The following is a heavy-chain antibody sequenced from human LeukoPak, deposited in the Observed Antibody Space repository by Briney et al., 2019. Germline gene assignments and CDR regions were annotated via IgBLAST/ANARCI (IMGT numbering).Heavy chain of an antibody. J-gene: IGHJ3*02. CDR2: ISSSSSYI. CDR1: GFTFSSYS. CDR3: ASDHCSSTSCYMAFDI. Sequence: PGGSLRLSCAASGFTFSSYSVNWVRQAPGKGLEWVSSISSSSSYIYYADSVKGRFTISRDNAKNSLYLQMNSLRAEDTAVYYCASDHCSSTSCYMAFDIWGQGTMVTVSS. D-gene: IGHD2-2*02. V-gene: IGHV3-21*01.